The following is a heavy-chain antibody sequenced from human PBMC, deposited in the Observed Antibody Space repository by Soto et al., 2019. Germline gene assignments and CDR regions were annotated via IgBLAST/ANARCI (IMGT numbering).Heavy chain of an antibody. CDR2: IKSKTDGGTT. D-gene: IGHD3-22*01. CDR1: GFTFTNAW. J-gene: IGHJ4*01. Sequence: AGGSLRLSCAASGFTFTNAWINWVRQAPGKGLEWVGRIKSKTDGGTTDYAEPVKGRFAISRDDSNNMVYLQMNSPKIEDTAVYYCTTDSYSTIIIVRFDYWGHGTLVPVSS. V-gene: IGHV3-15*07. CDR3: TTDSYSTIIIVRFDY.